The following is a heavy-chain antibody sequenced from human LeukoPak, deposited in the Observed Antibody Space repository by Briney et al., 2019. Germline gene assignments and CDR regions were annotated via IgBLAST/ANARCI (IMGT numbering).Heavy chain of an antibody. CDR2: FDPEDGET. Sequence: GASVKVSCKVSGYTLTEFSMHGVRRAPGKGLEWMGGFDPEDGETIYAQKFQGRVTMTEDTSTDTTYMELSSLRSEDTAVYYCATWGGIYSGYDYIYWGQGTLVTVSS. D-gene: IGHD5-12*01. J-gene: IGHJ4*02. CDR1: GYTLTEFS. V-gene: IGHV1-24*01. CDR3: ATWGGIYSGYDYIY.